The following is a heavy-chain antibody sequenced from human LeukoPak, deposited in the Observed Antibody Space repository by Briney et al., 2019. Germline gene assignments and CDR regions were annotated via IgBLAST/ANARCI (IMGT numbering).Heavy chain of an antibody. V-gene: IGHV4-59*01. D-gene: IGHD3-10*01. CDR1: GGSISSYY. CDR2: IYYSGST. CDR3: ARVHPPGAYAEFDY. J-gene: IGHJ4*02. Sequence: SETLSLTCTVSGGSISSYYWSWIRQPPGKGLEWIGYIYYSGSTNYNPSLKSRVTISVDTSKNQFSLKLSSVTAADTAVYYCARVHPPGAYAEFDYWGQGTLVTVSS.